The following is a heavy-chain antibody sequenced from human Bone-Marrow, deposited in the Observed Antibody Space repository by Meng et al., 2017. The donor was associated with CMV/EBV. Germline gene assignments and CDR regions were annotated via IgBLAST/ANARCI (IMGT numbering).Heavy chain of an antibody. CDR3: ASELDIAAAGGGAFDP. J-gene: IGHJ5*02. V-gene: IGHV4-39*07. CDR2: IYYSGST. Sequence: SETLSLTCTVSGGSISSSSYYWGWIRQPPGKGLEWIGSIYYSGSTYYNPSLKSRVTISVDTSKNQFSLKLSSVTAADTAVYYCASELDIAAAGGGAFDPWGQGTLVTV. CDR1: GGSISSSSYY. D-gene: IGHD6-13*01.